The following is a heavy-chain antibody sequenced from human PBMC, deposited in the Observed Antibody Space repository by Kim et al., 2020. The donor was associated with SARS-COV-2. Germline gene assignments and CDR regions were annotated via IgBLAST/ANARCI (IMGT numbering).Heavy chain of an antibody. CDR2: IYYSGST. J-gene: IGHJ4*02. Sequence: SETLSLTCTVSGGSISSGGYYWSWIRQHPGKGLEWIGYIYYSGSTYYNPSLKSRVTISVDTSKNQFSLKLSSVTAADTAVYYCASGEWQWFGERIDYWGQGTLLTVSS. V-gene: IGHV4-31*03. CDR1: GGSISSGGYY. D-gene: IGHD3-10*01. CDR3: ASGEWQWFGERIDY.